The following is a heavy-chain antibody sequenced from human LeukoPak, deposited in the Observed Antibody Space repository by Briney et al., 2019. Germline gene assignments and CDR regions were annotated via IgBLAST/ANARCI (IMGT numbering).Heavy chain of an antibody. J-gene: IGHJ5*02. Sequence: GASVKVSCKASGYIFTDYYIHWVRQAPGQGLEWMGWIDPKRGGTNYAQKFQGRVTMTRDTSISTAYMDLSRLRSDDTAVYYCARDRGYSTWGQGSLVTVPS. CDR3: ARDRGYST. CDR2: IDPKRGGT. V-gene: IGHV1-2*02. CDR1: GYIFTDYY. D-gene: IGHD6-13*01.